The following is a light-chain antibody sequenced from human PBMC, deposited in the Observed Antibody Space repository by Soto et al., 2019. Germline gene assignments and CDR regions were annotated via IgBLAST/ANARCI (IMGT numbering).Light chain of an antibody. J-gene: IGKJ5*01. V-gene: IGKV1-12*01. CDR1: RPVVRQ. CDR3: QQANSFPIT. Sequence: TQSPDALSLSRGERVSLSCMASRPVVRQYIAWYQQKAGKAPNLLIYGASNLHSGVPSRFSGSGSGTNFTLTISSLQPEDFATYYCQQANSFPITFGQGTRL. CDR2: GAS.